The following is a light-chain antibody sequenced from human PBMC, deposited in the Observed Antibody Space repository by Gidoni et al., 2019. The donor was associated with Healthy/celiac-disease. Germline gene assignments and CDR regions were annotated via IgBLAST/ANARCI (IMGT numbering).Light chain of an antibody. CDR1: QSLLHSNGYNY. CDR2: LGS. J-gene: IGKJ4*01. Sequence: DIVMTQSPLSLPVTPGEPASISCRSSQSLLHSNGYNYFDWYLQNPGQSPQLLIYLGSNRASGVPDRFSGSGSGTDFTLKISRVEAEDVGVYYCMQALQTPLTFGGGTKVEIK. V-gene: IGKV2-28*01. CDR3: MQALQTPLT.